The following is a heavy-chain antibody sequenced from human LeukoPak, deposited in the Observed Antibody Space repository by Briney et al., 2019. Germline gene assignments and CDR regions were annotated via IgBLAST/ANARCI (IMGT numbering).Heavy chain of an antibody. J-gene: IGHJ4*02. V-gene: IGHV3-74*01. CDR3: ARPYDTRGYFPDY. CDR2: IDRDGSRI. CDR1: GFTFSSYW. D-gene: IGHD3-22*01. Sequence: PGGSLRLSCAVSGFTFSSYWMHWVRQAPGKGLVWVSRIDRDGSRINYADSVKGRFTISRDNGKNTLFLQMNSLRAEDAAVYYCARPYDTRGYFPDYWGQGTLVTVSS.